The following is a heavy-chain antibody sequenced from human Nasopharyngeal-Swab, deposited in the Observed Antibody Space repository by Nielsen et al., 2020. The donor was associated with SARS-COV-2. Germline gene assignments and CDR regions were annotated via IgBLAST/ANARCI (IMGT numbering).Heavy chain of an antibody. D-gene: IGHD2/OR15-2a*01. Sequence: GESLKISCAASGSAVNINDVTWVRQTPGKGLEWVSMHYVDGRTEYAVSVKGRFAISRDSSKNTVSLQMNTVRAEDTGLYFCARLHFYYMDFWGKGTTVTVSS. CDR3: ARLHFYYMDF. J-gene: IGHJ6*03. CDR1: GSAVNIND. CDR2: HYVDGRT. V-gene: IGHV3-53*01.